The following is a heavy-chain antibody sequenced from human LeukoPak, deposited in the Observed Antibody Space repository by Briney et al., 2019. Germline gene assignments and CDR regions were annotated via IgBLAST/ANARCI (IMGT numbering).Heavy chain of an antibody. J-gene: IGHJ4*02. CDR3: AREGGFYRPLDY. CDR1: GFTFNSYA. V-gene: IGHV3-30-3*01. D-gene: IGHD6-25*01. Sequence: PGRSLRLSCAASGFTFNSYAMHWVRQAPGKGLEWVAVISYDGSNKHYADSVKGRLTISRDNSKNTMYLQMNSLRIEDTAVYYCAREGGFYRPLDYSGQGTLVTVSS. CDR2: ISYDGSNK.